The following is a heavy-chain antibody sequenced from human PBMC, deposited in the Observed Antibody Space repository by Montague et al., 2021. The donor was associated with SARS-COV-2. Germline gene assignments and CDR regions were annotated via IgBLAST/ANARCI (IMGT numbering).Heavy chain of an antibody. CDR1: GGSISSYY. CDR2: IYYSGST. Sequence: SETRSLTCTVSGGSISSYYWSWIRQPPGKGLEWIGYIYYSGSTNXNPXLKSRVTISVDTSKNQFSLKLSSVTAADTAVYYCARGSGWMGNAFDIWGQGTMVTVSS. D-gene: IGHD6-19*01. V-gene: IGHV4-59*01. J-gene: IGHJ3*02. CDR3: ARGSGWMGNAFDI.